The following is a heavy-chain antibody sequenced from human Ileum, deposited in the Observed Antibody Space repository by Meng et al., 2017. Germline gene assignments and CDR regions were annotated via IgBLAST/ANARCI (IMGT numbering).Heavy chain of an antibody. J-gene: IGHJ4*02. Sequence: EVQLVESGGGLVQPGGSVRLSCAASGFTFSSYWMHWVRQAPGKGLVWVSRISSDGSSTSYAGSVKGRFTISRDNAKNTLYLQVNSLRAEDTAVYYCARDRLDYSDSGFDYWGQGTLVTVSS. CDR1: GFTFSSYW. CDR2: ISSDGSST. V-gene: IGHV3-74*01. CDR3: ARDRLDYSDSGFDY. D-gene: IGHD4-11*01.